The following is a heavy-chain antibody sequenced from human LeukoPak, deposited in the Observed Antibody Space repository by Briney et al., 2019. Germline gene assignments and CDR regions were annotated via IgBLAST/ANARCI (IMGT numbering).Heavy chain of an antibody. J-gene: IGHJ5*02. V-gene: IGHV4-38-2*02. CDR1: GYSISSGYY. CDR2: IYHSGST. D-gene: IGHD1-7*01. CDR3: ARGSDGITGTNFVWFDP. Sequence: PSETLSLTCTVSGYSISSGYYWGWIRQPPGKGLEWIGSIYHSGSTYYNPSLKSRVTISVDTSKNQFSLKLSSVTAADTAVYYCARGSDGITGTNFVWFDPWGQGTLVTVSS.